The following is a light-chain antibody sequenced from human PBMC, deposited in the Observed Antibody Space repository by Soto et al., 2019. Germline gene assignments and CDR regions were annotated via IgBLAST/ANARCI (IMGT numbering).Light chain of an antibody. Sequence: DIQMTQSPSTLYASVGDRVTITCRASQSISYWLAWYQQKPGKAPNLLIYDASSLENGVPSRFSGSGSGTEFTLTISSLQPDDFATYYCQEYYSSSRVAFGGGTKVEIK. V-gene: IGKV1-5*01. CDR1: QSISYW. J-gene: IGKJ4*01. CDR2: DAS. CDR3: QEYYSSSRVA.